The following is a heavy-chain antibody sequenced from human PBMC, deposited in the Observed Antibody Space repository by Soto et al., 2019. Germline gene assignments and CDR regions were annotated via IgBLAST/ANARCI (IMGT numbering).Heavy chain of an antibody. D-gene: IGHD3-3*01. CDR3: ARGHYDFWSGYFATIDY. J-gene: IGHJ4*02. CDR1: GGSISNYY. CDR2: IHYSGNT. Sequence: QVQLQESGPGLVKPSETLSLTCTVSGGSISNYYWSWIRQPPGKGLEWIGYIHYSGNTNYNPSLKSRVTISADTSKNQFYLKLSSVTAADTAVYYCARGHYDFWSGYFATIDYWGQGTLVTVSS. V-gene: IGHV4-59*08.